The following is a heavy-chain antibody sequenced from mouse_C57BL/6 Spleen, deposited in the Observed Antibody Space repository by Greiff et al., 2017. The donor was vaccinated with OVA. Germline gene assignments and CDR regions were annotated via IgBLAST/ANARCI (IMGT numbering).Heavy chain of an antibody. CDR1: GYTFTSYW. J-gene: IGHJ2*01. D-gene: IGHD2-2*01. V-gene: IGHV1-50*01. Sequence: VQLQQPGAELVKPGASVKLSCKASGYTFTSYWMQWVKQRPGQGLEWIGEIDPSDSYTNYNQKFKGKATLTVDTSSSTAYMQLSSLTSEDSAVYYCARTDGYDQAFDYWGQGTTLTVSS. CDR3: ARTDGYDQAFDY. CDR2: IDPSDSYT.